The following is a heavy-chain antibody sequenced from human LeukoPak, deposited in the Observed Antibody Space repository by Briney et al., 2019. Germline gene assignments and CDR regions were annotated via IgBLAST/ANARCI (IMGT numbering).Heavy chain of an antibody. Sequence: ASVKVSCKASGGTFSSYAISWVRQAPGQGLEWMGRIIPIFGIANYAQKFQGRVTITADKSTSTAYMELSSLRSEDTAVFYCARLWEGHEALDVWGQGTTVTVSS. D-gene: IGHD1-26*01. CDR2: IIPIFGIA. CDR3: ARLWEGHEALDV. J-gene: IGHJ6*02. V-gene: IGHV1-69*04. CDR1: GGTFSSYA.